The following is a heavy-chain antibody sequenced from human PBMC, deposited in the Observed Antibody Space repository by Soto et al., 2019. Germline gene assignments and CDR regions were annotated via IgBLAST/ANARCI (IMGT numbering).Heavy chain of an antibody. Sequence: QITLKESGPPLVRPTQTLTLTCTFSGFSLSTSGVGVGWIRQPPGKALEWLALIYWDDDKRYSPSLKSRLTITTDTSNHQVVLTMTNMDPVDTATYYCAHSRCGGNCLQSYSAHYYYGMDVWGQGTTVTVSS. CDR1: GFSLSTSGVG. V-gene: IGHV2-5*02. CDR2: IYWDDDK. J-gene: IGHJ6*02. CDR3: AHSRCGGNCLQSYSAHYYYGMDV. D-gene: IGHD2-21*02.